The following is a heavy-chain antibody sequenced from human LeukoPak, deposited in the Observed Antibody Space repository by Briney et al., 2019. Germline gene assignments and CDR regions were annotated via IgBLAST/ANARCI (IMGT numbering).Heavy chain of an antibody. CDR2: ISSSSSYI. CDR3: ARFPPIVATIQDYYCYGMDV. D-gene: IGHD5-12*01. V-gene: IGHV3-21*01. CDR1: GFTFSSYS. J-gene: IGHJ6*02. Sequence: GGSLRLSCAASGFTFSSYSMNWVRQAPGKGLEWVSSISSSSSYIYYADSVKGRFTISRDNAKNSLYLQMNSLRAEDTAVYYCARFPPIVATIQDYYCYGMDVWGQGTTVTVSS.